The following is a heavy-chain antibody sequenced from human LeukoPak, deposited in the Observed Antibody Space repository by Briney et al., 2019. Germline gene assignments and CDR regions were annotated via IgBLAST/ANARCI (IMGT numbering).Heavy chain of an antibody. CDR3: ARNRPDTMIVVDLDY. D-gene: IGHD3-22*01. V-gene: IGHV3-21*01. Sequence: GGSLRLSCAASGFTFSSYSMNWVRQAPGKGLEWVSSISSSSSYIYYADSVKGRFTISRDNAKNSLYLQMSSLRAEDTAVYYCARNRPDTMIVVDLDYWGQGTLVTVSS. CDR1: GFTFSSYS. J-gene: IGHJ4*02. CDR2: ISSSSSYI.